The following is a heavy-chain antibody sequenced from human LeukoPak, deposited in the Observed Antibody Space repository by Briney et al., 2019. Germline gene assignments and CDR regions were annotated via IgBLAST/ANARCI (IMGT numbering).Heavy chain of an antibody. CDR2: INPNSGGT. V-gene: IGHV1-2*02. CDR1: GYTFSGYY. Sequence: ASVKVSCKASGYTFSGYYIHWVRQAPGQGLEWMGWINPNSGGTHYAQKFQGRVTMTRDTSISTAYMELSRLRSDDTAVYYCARDAGSGYWGQGTLVTVSS. CDR3: ARDAGSGY. D-gene: IGHD3-3*01. J-gene: IGHJ4*02.